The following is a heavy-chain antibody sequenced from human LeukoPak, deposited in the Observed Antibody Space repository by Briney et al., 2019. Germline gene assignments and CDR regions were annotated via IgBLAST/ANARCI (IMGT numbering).Heavy chain of an antibody. CDR2: IDPSDSYT. D-gene: IGHD6-13*01. J-gene: IGHJ4*02. CDR3: ARAYSSSWHFDH. CDR1: GYSFTSYW. Sequence: GESLKIFWKGSGYSFTSYWINWWRQMPGKGLEWMGRIDPSDSYTNYSPSFQGHVTISADKSISTAYLQWSSLKASDPAIYYCARAYSSSWHFDHWGQGTLVTVSS. V-gene: IGHV5-10-1*01.